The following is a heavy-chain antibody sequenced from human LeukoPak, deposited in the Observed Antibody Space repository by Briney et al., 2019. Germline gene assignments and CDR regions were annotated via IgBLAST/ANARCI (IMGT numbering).Heavy chain of an antibody. CDR1: GGSFSGYY. J-gene: IGHJ5*02. D-gene: IGHD6-6*01. V-gene: IGHV4-34*01. CDR2: INHSGST. Sequence: SETLSLTCAVYGGSFSGYYWSWIRQPPGKGLEWIGEINHSGSTNYNPSLKSRVTISVDTSKNQFSLKLSSVTAADTAVYYCARVAAARRMRSFDPWGQGTLVTVSS. CDR3: ARVAAARRMRSFDP.